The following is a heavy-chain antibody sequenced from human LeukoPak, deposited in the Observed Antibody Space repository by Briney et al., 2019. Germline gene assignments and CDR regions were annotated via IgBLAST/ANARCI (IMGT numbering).Heavy chain of an antibody. CDR3: ARAGITIFGVVNTYGMDV. J-gene: IGHJ6*02. V-gene: IGHV3-48*01. CDR1: GLTFGSYS. D-gene: IGHD3-3*01. CDR2: ISSSSSTI. Sequence: GGSLRLSCVASGLTFGSYSMNWVRQAPGKGLEWVSYISSSSSTIYYADSVKGRFTISRDNAKNSLYLQMNSLRAEDTAVYHCARAGITIFGVVNTYGMDVWGQGTTVTVSS.